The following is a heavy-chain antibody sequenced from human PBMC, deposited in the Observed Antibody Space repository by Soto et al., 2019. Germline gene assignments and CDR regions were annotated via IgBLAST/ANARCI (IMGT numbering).Heavy chain of an antibody. CDR1: GYTLTELS. D-gene: IGHD4-17*01. CDR2: FDPEDGET. V-gene: IGHV1-24*01. Sequence: ASVKVSCKVSGYTLTELSMHWVRQAPGKGLEWMGGFDPEDGETIYAQKFQGRVTMTEDTSTDTAYMELSSLRSEDTAVYYCATVDYGGNSRLAYFDYWGQGTLVTVSS. CDR3: ATVDYGGNSRLAYFDY. J-gene: IGHJ4*02.